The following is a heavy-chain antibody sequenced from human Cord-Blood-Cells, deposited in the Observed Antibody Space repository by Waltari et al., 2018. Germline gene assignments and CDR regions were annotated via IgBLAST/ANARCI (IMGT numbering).Heavy chain of an antibody. CDR1: GGSISSSY. D-gene: IGHD7-27*01. V-gene: IGHV4-59*01. CDR2: IYYSGST. CDR3: ARGNWGSFNYFDY. Sequence: QVQLQESGPGLVKPSETLSLTCSVSGGSISSSYWRGIRQPTGKGLEWIGYIYYSGSTNYNPSLKSRVTISVDTSKNQFSLKLSSVTAADTAVYYCARGNWGSFNYFDYWGQGTLVTVSS. J-gene: IGHJ4*02.